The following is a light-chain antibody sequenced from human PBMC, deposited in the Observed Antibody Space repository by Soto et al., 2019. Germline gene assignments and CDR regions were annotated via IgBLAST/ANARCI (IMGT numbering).Light chain of an antibody. CDR3: CSYGGSSTFEV. CDR2: EGN. V-gene: IGLV2-23*03. J-gene: IGLJ1*01. CDR1: SSDIAKYNF. Sequence: QSVLTQPASVSGSPGQSITISCTGASSDIAKYNFVSWYQQYPDKAPKLIIYEGNKRPSGISHRFSASNSGNPASLTISGLQAEDEADYYCCSYGGSSTFEVLGTGTKVTVL.